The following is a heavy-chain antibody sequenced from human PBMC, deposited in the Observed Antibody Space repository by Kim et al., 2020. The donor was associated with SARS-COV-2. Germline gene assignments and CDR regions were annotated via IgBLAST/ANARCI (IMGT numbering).Heavy chain of an antibody. D-gene: IGHD6-19*01. J-gene: IGHJ5*02. V-gene: IGHV4-39*01. Sequence: SLKSRVTISVDTSKNQFSRKLSSVTAADAAVYYCARLGGSGWYPYNWFDPWGQGTLVTVSS. CDR3: ARLGGSGWYPYNWFDP.